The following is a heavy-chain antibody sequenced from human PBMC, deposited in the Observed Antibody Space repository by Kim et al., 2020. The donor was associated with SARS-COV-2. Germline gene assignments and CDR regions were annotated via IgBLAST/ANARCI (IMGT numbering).Heavy chain of an antibody. J-gene: IGHJ6*02. D-gene: IGHD3-10*01. V-gene: IGHV5-10-1*01. Sequence: ASFQGNVTISADKSINTAYLQWSSLKASDTAMYYCARRDVSGSLYGMDVWGQGTTVTVSS. CDR3: ARRDVSGSLYGMDV.